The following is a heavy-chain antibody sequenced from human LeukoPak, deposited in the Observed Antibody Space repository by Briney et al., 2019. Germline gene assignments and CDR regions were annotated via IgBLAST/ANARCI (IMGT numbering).Heavy chain of an antibody. J-gene: IGHJ4*02. CDR3: AKDQGRSDY. Sequence: PGGSLRLSCAAFGFTFSSYGMHWVRQAPGKGLEWVAVISYDGSNKYYADSVKGRFTISRDNSKNTLYLQMNSLRAEDTAVYYCAKDQGRSDYWGQGTLVTVSS. V-gene: IGHV3-30*18. CDR2: ISYDGSNK. CDR1: GFTFSSYG.